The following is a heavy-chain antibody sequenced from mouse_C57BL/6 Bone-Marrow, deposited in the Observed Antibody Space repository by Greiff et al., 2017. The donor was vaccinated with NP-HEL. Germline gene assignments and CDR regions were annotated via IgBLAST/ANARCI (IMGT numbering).Heavy chain of an antibody. CDR3: TRDYSNYPRYFDV. CDR2: ISSGGDYI. CDR1: GFTFSSYA. J-gene: IGHJ1*03. V-gene: IGHV5-9-1*02. D-gene: IGHD2-5*01. Sequence: EVQLQESGEGLVKPGGSLKLSCAASGFTFSSYAMSWVRQTPEKRLEWVAYISSGGDYIYYADTVKGRFTISRDNARNTLYLQMSSLKSEDTAMYYCTRDYSNYPRYFDVWGTGTTVTVSS.